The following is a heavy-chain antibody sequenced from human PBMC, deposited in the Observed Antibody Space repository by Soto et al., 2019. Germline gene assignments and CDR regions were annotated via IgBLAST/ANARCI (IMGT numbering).Heavy chain of an antibody. D-gene: IGHD3-16*01. CDR3: AIQESFWGFWYGTDV. Sequence: QVQLVQSGAEVKKPGSSVKVSCKASGGTFTSYAINWVRQAPGQGLEWMGGIILISGTANYAQKFQGRGTSPADESTGTGYMELRSLRPEVRAVYHCAIQESFWGFWYGTDVWGQGTTVTASS. CDR1: GGTFTSYA. V-gene: IGHV1-69*01. CDR2: IILISGTA. J-gene: IGHJ6*02.